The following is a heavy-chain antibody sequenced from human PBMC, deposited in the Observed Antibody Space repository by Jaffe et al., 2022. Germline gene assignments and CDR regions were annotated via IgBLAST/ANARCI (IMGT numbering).Heavy chain of an antibody. CDR3: AKDEDYGGLRGEAFDI. CDR2: ISSGANNA. D-gene: IGHD4-17*01. V-gene: IGHV3-23*01. J-gene: IGHJ3*02. CDR1: KFSFGSYG. Sequence: DVQLLESGGGLIPPGESLRLSCEAFKFSFGSYGMNWVRQAPGKGLEWVSGISSGANNAYYANFAKGRFIISRDNSKNTLYLQMNSLRPEDTALYYCAKDEDYGGLRGEAFDIWGQGTMVTVSS.